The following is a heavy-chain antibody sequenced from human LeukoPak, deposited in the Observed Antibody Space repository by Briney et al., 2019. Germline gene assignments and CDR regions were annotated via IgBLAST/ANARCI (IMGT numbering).Heavy chain of an antibody. Sequence: GGSLRLSCAASGFTFSSYAMSWVRQAPGKGLEWVSAISGSGGSTYYADSVKGRFTISRDNSKNTLYLQMNSLRAEDTAVYYCAKDPADSSGYCRRYSGYYGMDVWGQGTTVTVSS. V-gene: IGHV3-23*01. D-gene: IGHD3-22*01. CDR2: ISGSGGST. J-gene: IGHJ6*02. CDR3: AKDPADSSGYCRRYSGYYGMDV. CDR1: GFTFSSYA.